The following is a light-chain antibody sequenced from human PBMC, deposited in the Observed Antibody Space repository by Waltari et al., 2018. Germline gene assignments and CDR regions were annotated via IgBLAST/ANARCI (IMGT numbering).Light chain of an antibody. Sequence: DIVMTQTPLSLSVSPGQPAPIPCQSSQSLLHRDGKTYLYWYLKRPGQSPQLLISEVSSRFSGVPDRFSGSGSGTDFTLKISRVEAEDVGLYYCMQGVHLPLTFGGGTKVEIQ. CDR2: EVS. CDR1: QSLLHRDGKTY. J-gene: IGKJ4*01. V-gene: IGKV2-29*03. CDR3: MQGVHLPLT.